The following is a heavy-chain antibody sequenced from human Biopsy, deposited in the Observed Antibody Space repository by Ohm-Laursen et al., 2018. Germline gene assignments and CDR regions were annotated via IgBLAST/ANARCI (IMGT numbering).Heavy chain of an antibody. CDR3: ARGSNDSGGLYFPR. CDR2: ISCTGYT. Sequence: SETLSLTCTVSGGSIRGSGDYWSWIRQPPGKGLEWIGHISCTGYTSYNASLKSRVTISVDTSRNHFSLRSSSLTAADTAVYYCARGSNDSGGLYFPRWGQGTLLTVSS. D-gene: IGHD4-23*01. J-gene: IGHJ4*02. V-gene: IGHV4-61*03. CDR1: GGSIRGSGDY.